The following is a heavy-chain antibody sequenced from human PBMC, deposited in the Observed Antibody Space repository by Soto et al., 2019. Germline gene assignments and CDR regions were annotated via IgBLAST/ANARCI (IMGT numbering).Heavy chain of an antibody. V-gene: IGHV4-39*01. CDR1: GSSVSSSSYS. Sequence: QLQLQESGPGLVKPSETLSLTCTVSGSSVSSSSYSWGWIRQPPGKGLEWIGTIYSSENTYYNPSLMSRVTISVDTSKNQFSLKLSSVTAADTAVYYCARLNGYCISTNCHGYYGMDVWGQGTTVTVSS. J-gene: IGHJ6*02. CDR2: IYSSENT. D-gene: IGHD2-2*01. CDR3: ARLNGYCISTNCHGYYGMDV.